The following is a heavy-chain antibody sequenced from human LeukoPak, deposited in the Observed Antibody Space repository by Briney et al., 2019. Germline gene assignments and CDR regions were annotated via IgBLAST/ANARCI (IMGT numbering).Heavy chain of an antibody. CDR2: INPNSGGT. Sequence: ASVKVSCKASGYTFTGRYVHWVRQAPGQGLEWMGWINPNSGGTNYAQKFQGRVTMTRDTSISTAYMELSRLRSDDTAVYYCAREGHCSSTNCYFSFDYWGPGTLVTVSS. CDR3: AREGHCSSTNCYFSFDY. CDR1: GYTFTGRY. J-gene: IGHJ4*02. D-gene: IGHD2-2*01. V-gene: IGHV1-2*02.